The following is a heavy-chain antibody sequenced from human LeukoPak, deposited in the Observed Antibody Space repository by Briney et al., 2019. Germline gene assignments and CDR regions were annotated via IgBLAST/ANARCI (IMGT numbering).Heavy chain of an antibody. D-gene: IGHD1-26*01. J-gene: IGHJ4*02. CDR2: ISFDGSDA. CDR3: AAKGNGYSGIYVFAH. CDR1: GFTFSGFW. V-gene: IGHV3-74*01. Sequence: GGSLRLSCAASGFTFSGFWMHWVRQAPGKGLVWVSCISFDGSDATYADSVKGRFTISRDNAKNTLHLQMDSLTVEDTAVYYCAAKGNGYSGIYVFAHWGQGVLVTVSS.